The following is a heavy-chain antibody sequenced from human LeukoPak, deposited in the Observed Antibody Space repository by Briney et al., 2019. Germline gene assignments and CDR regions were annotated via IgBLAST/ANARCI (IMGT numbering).Heavy chain of an antibody. J-gene: IGHJ6*02. CDR2: INPNSGGT. CDR3: ARGGHGSGYYYGMDV. V-gene: IGHV1-2*04. Sequence: ASVKVSCKASGYTFTTYGISWVRQAPGQGLEWMGWINPNSGGTNYAQKFQGWVTMTRDTSISTAYMELSRLRSDDTAVYYCARGGHGSGYYYGMDVWGQGTTVTVSS. CDR1: GYTFTTYG. D-gene: IGHD3-10*01.